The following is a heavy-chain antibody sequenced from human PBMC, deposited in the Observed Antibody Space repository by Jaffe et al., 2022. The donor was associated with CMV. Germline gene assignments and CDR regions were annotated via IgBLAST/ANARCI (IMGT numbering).Heavy chain of an antibody. D-gene: IGHD6-19*01. Sequence: QVQLLQSGTEVKNLGASVKLACKTSGYNFNSYYIYWVRQAPGQGLEWMGMINPRGGKATLAQNFQDRITMTRDTATTTVFMELSTLRPDDTGVYYCARDVGSGRDLWGQGSLVIVSS. CDR2: INPRGGKA. V-gene: IGHV1-46*02. J-gene: IGHJ4*02. CDR1: GYNFNSYY. CDR3: ARDVGSGRDL.